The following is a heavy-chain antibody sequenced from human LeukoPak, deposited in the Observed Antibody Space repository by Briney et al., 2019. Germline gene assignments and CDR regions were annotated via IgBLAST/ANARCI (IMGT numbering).Heavy chain of an antibody. J-gene: IGHJ4*02. D-gene: IGHD3-9*01. Sequence: PGGSLRLSCAASGFTVSSNYMSWVRQAPGKGLEWVSVIYSGGSTYYADSVKGRFTISRDNSKNTLYLQMNSLRAEDTAVYYCARDLSFLSGRYFDWSDKNWGQGTLVTVAS. CDR3: ARDLSFLSGRYFDWSDKN. V-gene: IGHV3-66*01. CDR2: IYSGGST. CDR1: GFTVSSNY.